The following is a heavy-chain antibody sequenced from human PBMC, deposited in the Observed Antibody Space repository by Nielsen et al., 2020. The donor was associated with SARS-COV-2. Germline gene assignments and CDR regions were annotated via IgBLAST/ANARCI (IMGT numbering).Heavy chain of an antibody. CDR3: ARTYCSRTSCHNAD. CDR2: ISSSGTTI. Sequence: GGSLRLSCAASGFTVSSNYMSWVRQAPGKGLEWVSYISSSGTTIYYADSVKGRFTISRDNAKSSLYLQMNSLRVEDTAVYYCARTYCSRTSCHNADWGQGILVTVSS. D-gene: IGHD2-2*01. V-gene: IGHV3-11*04. CDR1: GFTVSSNY. J-gene: IGHJ4*02.